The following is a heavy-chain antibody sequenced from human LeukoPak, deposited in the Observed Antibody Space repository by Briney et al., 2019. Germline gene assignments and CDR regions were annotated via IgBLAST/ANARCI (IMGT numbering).Heavy chain of an antibody. V-gene: IGHV3-74*01. D-gene: IGHD3-10*01. Sequence: GGSLRLSCAASGFTFSSYWMHWVRQAPGKGLVWVSRINSDGISTSYADSVKGRFTISRDNAKNTLNLQMNSLRAEDTAVYYCARDRIEYTYGTGFDYWGQGTLVTVSS. CDR2: INSDGIST. CDR3: ARDRIEYTYGTGFDY. CDR1: GFTFSSYW. J-gene: IGHJ4*02.